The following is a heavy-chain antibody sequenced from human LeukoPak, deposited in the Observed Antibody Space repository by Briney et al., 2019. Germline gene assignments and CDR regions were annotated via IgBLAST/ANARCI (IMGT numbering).Heavy chain of an antibody. CDR2: IYPSDSDI. V-gene: IGHV5-51*01. Sequence: KLGESLKISCRGSGYSFTTSWIGWVRQRPGKDLEWMGIIYPSDSDIRYSPSFQGQVTISADKSINTAYLQWSSLKASDTAMYYCARPRDVRYFDWLSLGDWGQGTLVTVSS. D-gene: IGHD3-9*01. CDR1: GYSFTTSW. CDR3: ARPRDVRYFDWLSLGD. J-gene: IGHJ4*02.